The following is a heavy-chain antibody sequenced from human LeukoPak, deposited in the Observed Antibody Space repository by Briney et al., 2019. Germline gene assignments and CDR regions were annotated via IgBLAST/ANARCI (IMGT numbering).Heavy chain of an antibody. J-gene: IGHJ4*02. Sequence: PSETLSLTCTVSGGSISGSDYYWGWIRQPPGERLEWIGTIYYNGNTYYNPSLQSRVIISADTSKNQFSLKVTSVTAPDTAVYYCARTVGTHRFDYWGQGILVTVSS. V-gene: IGHV4-39*01. D-gene: IGHD4-23*01. CDR1: GGSISGSDYY. CDR3: ARTVGTHRFDY. CDR2: IYYNGNT.